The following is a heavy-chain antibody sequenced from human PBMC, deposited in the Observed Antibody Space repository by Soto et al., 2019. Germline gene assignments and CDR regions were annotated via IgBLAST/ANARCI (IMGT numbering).Heavy chain of an antibody. CDR1: GSSLTTSGVG. D-gene: IGHD2-2*01. Sequence: ESGPTLVNPTQTLTLTCTFSGSSLTTSGVGVGWIRQPPGKALEWLALIYWNDDKRYSPSLRGRLTITKDTSKNQVVLAMTNMDPVDTATYYCAHHTITPATNWFDPWGLGTLVTVSS. J-gene: IGHJ5*02. CDR2: IYWNDDK. CDR3: AHHTITPATNWFDP. V-gene: IGHV2-5*01.